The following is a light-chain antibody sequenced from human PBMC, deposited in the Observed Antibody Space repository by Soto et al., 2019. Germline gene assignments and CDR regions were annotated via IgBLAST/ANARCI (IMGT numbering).Light chain of an antibody. Sequence: QSALTQPASVSGSPGQPITISCTGTSSDVGGYNYVSWYQEHPGKPPKLMIYEADNRPSGVSNRFSGSKSGNTASLTISGLQAEDEADYYCSSYTSSNTVVFGGGTKLTVL. CDR2: EAD. CDR1: SSDVGGYNY. CDR3: SSYTSSNTVV. V-gene: IGLV2-14*01. J-gene: IGLJ2*01.